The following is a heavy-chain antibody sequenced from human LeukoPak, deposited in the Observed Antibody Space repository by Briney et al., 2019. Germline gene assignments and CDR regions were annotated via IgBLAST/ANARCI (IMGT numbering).Heavy chain of an antibody. D-gene: IGHD3-10*01. CDR2: ISGSGGTT. CDR3: AKVATYGSGSYPPHDTGYYYYGMDV. V-gene: IGHV3-23*01. Sequence: GGSLRLSCATSGFTFSSYAMSWVRQAPGKGLEWVSTISGSGGTTYYADSVKGRFTISRDNSKNTLYLQMNSLRAEDTAVYYCAKVATYGSGSYPPHDTGYYYYGMDVWGQGTTVTVSS. CDR1: GFTFSSYA. J-gene: IGHJ6*02.